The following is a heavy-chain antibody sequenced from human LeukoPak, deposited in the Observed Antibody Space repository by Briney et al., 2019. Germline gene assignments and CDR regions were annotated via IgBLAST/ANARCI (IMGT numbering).Heavy chain of an antibody. D-gene: IGHD6-6*01. Sequence: GGSLRLSCAASEFTFSSYSMNWVRQAPGKGLEWVSYITNSGNSKSYADSVKGRFTISRDNAQNSLYLQMNSLRAEDTAVYYCARVYSSTSGKNAFDIWGQGTMVTVSS. CDR2: ITNSGNSK. CDR1: EFTFSSYS. V-gene: IGHV3-48*04. CDR3: ARVYSSTSGKNAFDI. J-gene: IGHJ3*02.